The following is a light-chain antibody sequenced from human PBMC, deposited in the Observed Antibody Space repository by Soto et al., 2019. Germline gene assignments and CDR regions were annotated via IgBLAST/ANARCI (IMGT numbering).Light chain of an antibody. Sequence: EIVLTQSPATLSLSPGERATLSCRASQSVSSYLAWYQQKPGQAPRLLIYDASNRATGIPARFSGSGSRTDFTLTISSLDPKDFAVYYCQQRSNWPLTFGGGTKGELK. CDR1: QSVSSY. V-gene: IGKV3-11*01. J-gene: IGKJ4*02. CDR3: QQRSNWPLT. CDR2: DAS.